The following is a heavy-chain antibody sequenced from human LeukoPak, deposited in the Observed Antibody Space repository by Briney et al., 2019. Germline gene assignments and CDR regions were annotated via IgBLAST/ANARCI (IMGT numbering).Heavy chain of an antibody. J-gene: IGHJ3*02. CDR2: IYYSGST. CDR3: ARHKAIWSGYSHDAFDI. V-gene: IGHV4-39*01. CDR1: GGSISSSSYY. D-gene: IGHD3-3*01. Sequence: SETLSLTCTVSGGSISSSSYYWGWIRQPPGKGLEWIGSIYYSGSTYYNPSLKSRVTISVDTSKNQFSLKLSSVTAADTAVYYCARHKAIWSGYSHDAFDIWGQGTMVTVSS.